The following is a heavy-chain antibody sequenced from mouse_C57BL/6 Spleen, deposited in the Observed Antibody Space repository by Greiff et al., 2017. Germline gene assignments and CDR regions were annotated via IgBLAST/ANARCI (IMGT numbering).Heavy chain of an antibody. CDR1: GYTFTDSY. Sequence: EVQLQQPGPELVKPGASVKLSCKASGYTFTDSYMHWVKQSHGKSLEWIGDINPNTGGTSSNQKFKGKAPLTVDKSSSTAYMELRSLTSEVSAVYYWAREGAVYGSSHGVFDYWGQGTTLTVSS. J-gene: IGHJ2*01. CDR3: AREGAVYGSSHGVFDY. CDR2: INPNTGGT. V-gene: IGHV1-26*01. D-gene: IGHD1-1*01.